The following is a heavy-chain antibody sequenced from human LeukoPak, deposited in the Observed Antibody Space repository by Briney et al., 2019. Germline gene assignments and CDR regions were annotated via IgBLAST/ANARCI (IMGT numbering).Heavy chain of an antibody. J-gene: IGHJ4*02. Sequence: GGSLRLSCAASGFTFSDYVMIWVRQAPGKGLEWVSGITASGDRTFYGDSVRGRFTMSRDNSKNTVYLQMNSLRVDDTAVYYCARRNIVVVVSASDYWGQGTLVTVSS. CDR3: ARRNIVVVVSASDY. V-gene: IGHV3-23*01. CDR2: ITASGDRT. D-gene: IGHD2-15*01. CDR1: GFTFSDYV.